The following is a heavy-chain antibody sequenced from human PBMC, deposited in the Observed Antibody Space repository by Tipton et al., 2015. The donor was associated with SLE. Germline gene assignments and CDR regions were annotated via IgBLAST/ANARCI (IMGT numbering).Heavy chain of an antibody. Sequence: TLSLTCSVSGASISSGSYYWSWVRQPAGKGLEWIGHVYTSGGTNYNPSLQSRVTLSLDTSKNQFSLKLSSVTAADTAVYYCAREAYCSGGNCYMMNPRDYYYYGMDVWGRGTTVTVSS. V-gene: IGHV4-61*09. CDR2: VYTSGGT. J-gene: IGHJ6*02. CDR1: GASISSGSYY. CDR3: AREAYCSGGNCYMMNPRDYYYYGMDV. D-gene: IGHD2-15*01.